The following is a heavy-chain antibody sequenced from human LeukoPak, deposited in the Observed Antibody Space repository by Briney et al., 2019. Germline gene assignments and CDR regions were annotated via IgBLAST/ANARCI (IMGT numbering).Heavy chain of an antibody. D-gene: IGHD4-17*01. Sequence: PSETLSLTCTVSGGSISSGDYYWSWIRQPPGKGLEWIGYIYYSGSTYYNPSLKSRVTISVDTSKNQFSLKLSSVTAADTAVYYCARDYGDYGETIFDYWGQGTLVTVSS. V-gene: IGHV4-30-4*01. CDR2: IYYSGST. CDR1: GGSISSGDYY. CDR3: ARDYGDYGETIFDY. J-gene: IGHJ4*02.